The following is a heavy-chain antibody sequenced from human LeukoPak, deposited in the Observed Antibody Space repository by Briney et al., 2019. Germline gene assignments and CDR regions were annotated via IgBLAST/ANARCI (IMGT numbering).Heavy chain of an antibody. CDR2: ISSSGSTI. J-gene: IGHJ4*02. CDR1: GFTFSSYE. CDR3: ARWNYGLSGMFDY. V-gene: IGHV3-48*03. D-gene: IGHD1-7*01. Sequence: GGSLRLSCAASGFTFSSYEMNWVRQAPGKGLEWVSYISSSGSTIYYADSVKGRFTISRDNAKNSLYLQMNSLRAEDTAVYYCARWNYGLSGMFDYWGQGTLVTVSS.